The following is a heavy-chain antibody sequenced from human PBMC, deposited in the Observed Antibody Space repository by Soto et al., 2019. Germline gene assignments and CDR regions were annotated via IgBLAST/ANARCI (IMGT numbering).Heavy chain of an antibody. CDR3: AKDSDTAVAGPNYFDY. V-gene: IGHV3-23*01. CDR1: GFTFSSYA. Sequence: GGSLRLSCAASGFTFSSYAMSWVRQAPGKGLEWVSAISGSGGSTYYADSVKGRFTISRDNSKNTLYLRMNSLRAEDTAVYYCAKDSDTAVAGPNYFDYWGQGTLVTVSS. CDR2: ISGSGGST. D-gene: IGHD6-19*01. J-gene: IGHJ4*02.